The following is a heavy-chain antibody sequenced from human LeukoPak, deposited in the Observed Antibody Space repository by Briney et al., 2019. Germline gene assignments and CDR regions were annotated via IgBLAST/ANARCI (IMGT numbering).Heavy chain of an antibody. J-gene: IGHJ4*02. V-gene: IGHV4-59*12. CDR2: IYYSGST. Sequence: SETLSLTCTVSGGSISSYYWSWIRQPPGKGLEWIGYIYYSGSTNYNPSLKSRVTMSVDTSKNQFSLKLSSVTAADTAVYYCARESYDILTGTRGLDYWGQGTLVTVSS. D-gene: IGHD3-9*01. CDR3: ARESYDILTGTRGLDY. CDR1: GGSISSYY.